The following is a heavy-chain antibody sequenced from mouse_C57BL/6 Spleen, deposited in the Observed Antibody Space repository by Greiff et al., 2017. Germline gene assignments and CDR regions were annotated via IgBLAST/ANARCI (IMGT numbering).Heavy chain of an antibody. CDR2: IHTNSGST. J-gene: IGHJ2*02. Sequence: VQLQQPGAELVKPGASVKLSCKASGYTFTSYWMPWVKQRPGQGLEWIGMIHTNSGSTNYNEKFKSKATLTVDKSSSTAYMPLRILTSDSSAVYFCASSHYYGYYFDYWGQGTSLTVSS. V-gene: IGHV1-64*01. D-gene: IGHD1-2*01. CDR3: ASSHYYGYYFDY. CDR1: GYTFTSYW.